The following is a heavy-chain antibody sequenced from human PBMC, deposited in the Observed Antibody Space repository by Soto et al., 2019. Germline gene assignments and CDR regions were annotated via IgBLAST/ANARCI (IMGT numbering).Heavy chain of an antibody. Sequence: QVQLVESGGGLVKTGGSLRLSCAASGFTFSDYYMSWIRQAPGKGLEWVSYISSSSSYTNYADSVKGRFTISRDNAKKSLYLQMNSLRAEDTAVYYCARDLPYYYGSGSYYNRDYCYGMDVWGQGTTVTVSS. CDR2: ISSSSSYT. V-gene: IGHV3-11*06. J-gene: IGHJ6*02. CDR1: GFTFSDYY. D-gene: IGHD3-10*01. CDR3: ARDLPYYYGSGSYYNRDYCYGMDV.